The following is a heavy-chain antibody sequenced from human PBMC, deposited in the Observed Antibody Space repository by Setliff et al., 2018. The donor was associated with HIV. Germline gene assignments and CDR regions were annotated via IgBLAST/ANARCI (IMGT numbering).Heavy chain of an antibody. Sequence: GGSLRLSCAASGFTFSNAWMSWVRQAPGKGLEWVGRIKSKTDGGTTDYAAPVKGRFTISRDDSKNTLYLQMNSLKTEDTAVYYCTTDASGGWYWYYFDYWGQGTLVTVSS. J-gene: IGHJ4*02. CDR3: TTDASGGWYWYYFDY. CDR1: GFTFSNAW. V-gene: IGHV3-15*01. CDR2: IKSKTDGGTT. D-gene: IGHD6-19*01.